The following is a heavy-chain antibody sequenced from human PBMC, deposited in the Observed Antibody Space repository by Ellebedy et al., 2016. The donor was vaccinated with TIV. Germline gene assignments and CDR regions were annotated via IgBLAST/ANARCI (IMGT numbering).Heavy chain of an antibody. CDR2: IIPIFGTA. V-gene: IGHV1-69*13. D-gene: IGHD3-22*01. Sequence: SVKVSXXASGGTFSSYAISWVRQAPGQGLEWMGGIIPIFGTANYAQKFQGRVTITADESTSTAYMELSSLRSEDTAVYYCARGPYDSSGYYLGWGQGTLVTVSS. J-gene: IGHJ4*02. CDR3: ARGPYDSSGYYLG. CDR1: GGTFSSYA.